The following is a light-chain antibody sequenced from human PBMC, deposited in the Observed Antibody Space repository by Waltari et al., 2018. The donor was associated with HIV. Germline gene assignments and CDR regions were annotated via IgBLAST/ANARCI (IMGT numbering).Light chain of an antibody. J-gene: IGKJ2*01. V-gene: IGKV3-11*01. CDR3: QKRDSWPHT. CDR1: QSVGSY. Sequence: EIVSTQSPATLSLSPGDRATLSCRASQSVGSYLTWHQQKPGQAPRLLIYDASHRATGIPAGFSGHGSGTDFTLTISSLEPEDSAVYYCQKRDSWPHTCADGTGLEI. CDR2: DAS.